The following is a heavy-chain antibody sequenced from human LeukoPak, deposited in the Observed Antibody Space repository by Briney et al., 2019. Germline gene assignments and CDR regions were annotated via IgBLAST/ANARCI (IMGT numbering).Heavy chain of an antibody. J-gene: IGHJ3*02. CDR3: VRGNGVIVAFDI. Sequence: PGRSLRLSCAASGFTFDDYAMHWVRQGPGKGLEWVSGISWNSGSIGYADSVKGRFTISRDNARNSLYLQMNSLRAEDTALYYCVRGNGVIVAFDIWGQGTMVTVSS. D-gene: IGHD3-10*01. CDR1: GFTFDDYA. CDR2: ISWNSGSI. V-gene: IGHV3-9*01.